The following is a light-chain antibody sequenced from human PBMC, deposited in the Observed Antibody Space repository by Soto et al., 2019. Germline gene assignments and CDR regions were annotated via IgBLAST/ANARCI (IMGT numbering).Light chain of an antibody. J-gene: IGKJ4*01. CDR3: QQRSNWPRLT. CDR2: DAS. CDR1: QSVSSY. V-gene: IGKV3-11*01. Sequence: IVLTQSPATLSLSPGERATLSCRASQSVSSYLAWYQQKPGQAPRLLIYDASNRATGIPARFSGSGSGTDFTLTISSLEPEDFAVYYCQQRSNWPRLTFGGGTK.